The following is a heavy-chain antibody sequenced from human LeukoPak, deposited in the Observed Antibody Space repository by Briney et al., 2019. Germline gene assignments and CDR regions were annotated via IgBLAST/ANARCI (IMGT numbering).Heavy chain of an antibody. CDR1: GGSFSDYY. V-gene: IGHV4-34*01. J-gene: IGHJ4*02. D-gene: IGHD3-10*01. Sequence: PSETLSLTCAVYGGSFSDYYWSWIRQPPGKGLEWIGEINHSGSTNYNPSLKSRVTISVDTSKNQFSLKLSSVTAADTAVYYCARNNASGPSDYWGQGTLVTVSS. CDR3: ARNNASGPSDY. CDR2: INHSGST.